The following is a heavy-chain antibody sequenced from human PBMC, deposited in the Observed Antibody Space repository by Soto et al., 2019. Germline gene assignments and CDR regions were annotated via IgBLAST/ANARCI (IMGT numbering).Heavy chain of an antibody. D-gene: IGHD1-20*01. CDR1: GFTFSNYW. CDR3: ARDKWNYYNYYGMDV. Sequence: DVQLVESGGGLVQPGGSLRLSCAASGFTFSNYWMHWVRQAPGKGLVWVAYINSDASTIKYADSVKGRFTISRDNARNTRYLQMNSLRGDDTAVYYCARDKWNYYNYYGMDVWGQGTRVTVS. J-gene: IGHJ6*02. CDR2: INSDASTI. V-gene: IGHV3-74*03.